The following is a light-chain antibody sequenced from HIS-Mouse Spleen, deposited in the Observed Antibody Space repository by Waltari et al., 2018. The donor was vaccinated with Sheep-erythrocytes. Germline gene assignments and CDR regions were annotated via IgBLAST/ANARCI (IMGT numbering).Light chain of an antibody. J-gene: IGLJ3*02. CDR3: SSYAGSNNWV. CDR2: EVS. CDR1: SSDVGGYNY. V-gene: IGLV2-8*01. Sequence: QSALTQPPSASGSPGQSVTISCTGTSSDVGGYNYVSWYQQHPGKAPNTMIYEVSSGPSGVPDRFAGSKAGNTASLTVSGLQAEDEADYYCSSYAGSNNWVFGGGTKLTVL.